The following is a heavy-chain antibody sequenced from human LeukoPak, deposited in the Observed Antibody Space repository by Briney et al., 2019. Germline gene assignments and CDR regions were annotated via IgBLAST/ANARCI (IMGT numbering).Heavy chain of an antibody. CDR3: ARASDPWLQLT. J-gene: IGHJ5*02. V-gene: IGHV3-7*05. CDR1: GFTFSNYW. CDR2: IKQDGSEK. D-gene: IGHD5-24*01. Sequence: GGSLRLSCAASGFTFSNYWMIWVHQAPGKGLEWVGNIKQDGSEKRYADSVRGRFSISRDNAQTSLYLQMNSLRAEDTAVYYCARASDPWLQLTWGQGTLVTVSS.